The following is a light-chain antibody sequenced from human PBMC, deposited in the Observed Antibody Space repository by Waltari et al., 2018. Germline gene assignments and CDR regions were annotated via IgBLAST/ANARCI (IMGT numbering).Light chain of an antibody. CDR3: SSYTTTNTFV. J-gene: IGLJ1*01. CDR2: DVT. Sequence: QSALTQPASVSGSPGQSITISCTGSTTDVGAYDFVPWYQQHPGKAPQLMVFDVTHRPSGISNRFSGSKSGDTASLTISGLQAEDEAYYYCSSYTTTNTFVFGTGTNVTVV. V-gene: IGLV2-14*01. CDR1: TTDVGAYDF.